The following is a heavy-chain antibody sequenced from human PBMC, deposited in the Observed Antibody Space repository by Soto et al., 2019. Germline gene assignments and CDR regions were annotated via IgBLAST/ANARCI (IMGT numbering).Heavy chain of an antibody. CDR2: IYYDGRS. D-gene: IGHD3-10*01. V-gene: IGHV4-31*03. CDR1: GDSISTNGYL. J-gene: IGHJ6*04. CDR3: ARGTMLRGPGYYSAMDV. Sequence: SETLSLTRSVSGDSISTNGYLWTWIRQHPTKGPERLGYIYYDGRSYYTPTLKSRVIISVDTSKNQHSLNLTAVTAADTDVYYCARGTMLRGPGYYSAMDVWGEGTTVTVAS.